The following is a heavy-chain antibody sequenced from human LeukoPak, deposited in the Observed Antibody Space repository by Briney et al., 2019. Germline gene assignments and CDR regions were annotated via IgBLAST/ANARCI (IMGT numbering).Heavy chain of an antibody. D-gene: IGHD3-3*01. CDR2: INHSGST. CDR3: ARDYDYVWDY. CDR1: GGSFSGYY. V-gene: IGHV4-34*01. Sequence: SETLSLTCAVYGGSFSGYYWSWIRQPPGKGLEWIGEINHSGSTNHNPSLKSRVTISVDTSKNQFSLKLSSVTAADTAVYYCARDYDYVWDYWGQGTLVTVSS. J-gene: IGHJ4*02.